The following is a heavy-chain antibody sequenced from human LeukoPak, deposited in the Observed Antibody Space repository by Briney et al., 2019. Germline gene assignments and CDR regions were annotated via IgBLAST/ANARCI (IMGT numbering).Heavy chain of an antibody. J-gene: IGHJ4*02. CDR1: GFTFTSSS. V-gene: IGHV3-30*04. D-gene: IGHD4/OR15-4a*01. Sequence: GGSLRLSCAASGFTFTSSSMHWVRQAPGKGLEWVAVISYDIYSKYYADSVRGRFTISRDNSENTLYLQMNSLRGEDTAVYYCARDAWCARFYFDGWGQGTLVTVA. CDR2: ISYDIYSK. CDR3: ARDAWCARFYFDG.